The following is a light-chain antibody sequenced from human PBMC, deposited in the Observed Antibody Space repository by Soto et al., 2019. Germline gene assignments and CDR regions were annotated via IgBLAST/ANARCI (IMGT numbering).Light chain of an antibody. Sequence: QSVLTQPPSMSAAPGQKVPISCSGSSSNIGDNFVSWYQHLPGTAPKLLIFDNSQRPSEIPDRFFGSKSGTIATLAITGPQTGDEAVYYCAIWDSKLSAVVFGGGTKVTVL. CDR1: SSNIGDNF. CDR2: DNS. V-gene: IGLV1-51*01. J-gene: IGLJ2*01. CDR3: AIWDSKLSAVV.